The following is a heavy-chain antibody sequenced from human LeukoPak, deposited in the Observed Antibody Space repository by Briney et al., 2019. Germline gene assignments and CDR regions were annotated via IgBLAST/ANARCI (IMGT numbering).Heavy chain of an antibody. D-gene: IGHD6-6*01. V-gene: IGHV4-59*01. J-gene: IGHJ6*04. CDR3: ARDSSGMDV. Sequence: SATLSLTCTVSGGSISSYYWSWIRQPPGKGLEWIGYIYYSGSTNYNPSLKSRVTISVDTSKNQFSLKLSSVTAADAAVYYCARDSSGMDVWGKGTTVTVSS. CDR1: GGSISSYY. CDR2: IYYSGST.